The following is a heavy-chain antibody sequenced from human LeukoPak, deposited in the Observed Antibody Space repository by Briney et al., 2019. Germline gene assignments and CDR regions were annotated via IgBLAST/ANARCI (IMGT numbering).Heavy chain of an antibody. J-gene: IGHJ4*02. V-gene: IGHV4-34*01. CDR2: INHSGST. CDR3: ARGGRLKYSSSCYPPDY. Sequence: SETLSLTCAVYGGSFSGYYWSWIPQPPGKGLEWIGEINHSGSTNYNPSLKSRVTISVDTSKNQFSLKLSSVTAADTAVYYCARGGRLKYSSSCYPPDYWGPGTLVTVPS. CDR1: GGSFSGYY. D-gene: IGHD6-13*01.